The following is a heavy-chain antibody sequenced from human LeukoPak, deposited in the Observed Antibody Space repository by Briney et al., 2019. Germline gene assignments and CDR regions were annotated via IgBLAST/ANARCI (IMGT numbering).Heavy chain of an antibody. V-gene: IGHV4-30-4*01. CDR1: GGSISSGDYY. J-gene: IGHJ5*02. CDR2: IYYSGRT. D-gene: IGHD4-17*01. Sequence: SETLSLTCTVSGGSISSGDYYWSWIRQLPGTGLEWIGYIYYSGRTHYNPSLKSRVTISVDTSKNQFSLKLSSVTAADTAVYYCAREVDYGDHGWFDPWGQGTLVTVSS. CDR3: AREVDYGDHGWFDP.